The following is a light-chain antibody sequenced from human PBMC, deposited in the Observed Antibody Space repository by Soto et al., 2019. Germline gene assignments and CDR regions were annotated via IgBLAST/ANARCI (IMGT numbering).Light chain of an antibody. J-gene: IGKJ4*01. V-gene: IGKV1-33*01. CDR2: DAS. Sequence: DLQMTQSPSSLSASVGDRVTITCQASQDINNYLNWYQQKPGKAPKLLIYDASNLETGVPSRFNGSGSGTHFTFTISSLQPADLATYFCQQYDNLILTFGGGTKVEIK. CDR1: QDINNY. CDR3: QQYDNLILT.